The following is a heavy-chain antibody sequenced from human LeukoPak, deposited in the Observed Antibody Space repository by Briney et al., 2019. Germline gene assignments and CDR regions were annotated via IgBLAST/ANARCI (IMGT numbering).Heavy chain of an antibody. CDR1: GFTFSNYA. Sequence: GGSLRLSCAASGFTFSNYAMHWVRQAPGKGLEWVAVISYDGSNKYYADSVKGRFTISRDNSKNTLYLQTNSLRSEDTAVYYCSRGQFRLGQYDSSAFDYWGQGTLVTVSS. CDR2: ISYDGSNK. V-gene: IGHV3-30*04. J-gene: IGHJ4*02. CDR3: SRGQFRLGQYDSSAFDY. D-gene: IGHD3-22*01.